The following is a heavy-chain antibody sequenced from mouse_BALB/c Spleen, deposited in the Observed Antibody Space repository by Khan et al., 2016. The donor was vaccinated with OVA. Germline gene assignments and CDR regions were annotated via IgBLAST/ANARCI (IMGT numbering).Heavy chain of an antibody. CDR1: GFSLTSYG. CDR2: IWSGGST. D-gene: IGHD2-14*01. V-gene: IGHV2-2*02. Sequence: QSGPGLVQPSQSLSITCTVSGFSLTSYGVHWVRQSPGKGLEWLGVIWSGGSTDYNAAFISRLSISKDNSKSQVFFKMNSLQANDTAIYYCARIFIGTTDYAMDYWGQGTSVTVSS. J-gene: IGHJ4*01. CDR3: ARIFIGTTDYAMDY.